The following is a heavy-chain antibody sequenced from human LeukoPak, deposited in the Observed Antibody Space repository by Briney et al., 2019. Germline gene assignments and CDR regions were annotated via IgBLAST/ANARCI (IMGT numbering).Heavy chain of an antibody. CDR2: ISNDGVYT. J-gene: IGHJ4*02. CDR1: GFTFSSYA. V-gene: IGHV3-23*01. CDR3: AKGSSGGRPYYFDY. D-gene: IGHD3-22*01. Sequence: GGSLRLSCAASGFTFSSYAMSWVRQSPGKGLEWISAISNDGVYTFHADSVKGRLTISRDNSKNTLYLQMDSLRAEDTAIYYCAKGSSGGRPYYFDYWGQGTLVTVSS.